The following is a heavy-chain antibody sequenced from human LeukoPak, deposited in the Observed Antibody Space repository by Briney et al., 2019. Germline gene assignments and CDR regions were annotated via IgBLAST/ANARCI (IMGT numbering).Heavy chain of an antibody. D-gene: IGHD3-3*01. CDR1: GFTFSSYS. J-gene: IGHJ6*02. CDR3: ARDPSITIFGVVRTYYYYGMDV. V-gene: IGHV3-21*01. CDR2: ISSSSSYI. Sequence: PGGSLRLSCAASGFTFSSYSMNWVRQAPGKGLEWVSSISSSSSYIYYADSVKGRFTISRDNSKNTLYLQMNSLRAEDTAVYYCARDPSITIFGVVRTYYYYGMDVWGQGTTVTVSS.